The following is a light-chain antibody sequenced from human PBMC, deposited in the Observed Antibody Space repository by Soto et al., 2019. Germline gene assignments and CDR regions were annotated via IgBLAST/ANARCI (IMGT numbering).Light chain of an antibody. CDR2: LGS. J-gene: IGKJ1*01. V-gene: IGKV2-28*01. Sequence: DIVMTQSPLSLPVTPGEPASISCRSSQSLLHGNGYNYLDWYLQKPGQSPQLLVYLGSNRSSGVPDRFSGSGSGTDFALKISRVESEDVGVYYCMQALQTPRTFGQGNKVEIK. CDR1: QSLLHGNGYNY. CDR3: MQALQTPRT.